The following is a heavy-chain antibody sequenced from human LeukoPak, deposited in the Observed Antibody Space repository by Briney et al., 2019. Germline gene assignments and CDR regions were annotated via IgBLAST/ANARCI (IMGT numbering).Heavy chain of an antibody. CDR3: ARVYDSGSQAYFYYMDV. CDR2: INHSGST. Sequence: SETLSLTCAVYGGSFSGYYWSWIRQPPGKGLEWIGEINHSGSTNYNPSLKSRVTISLDTSNNQFSLKLRSVTAADTAVYYCARVYDSGSQAYFYYMDVWGKGTTVTISS. V-gene: IGHV4-34*01. J-gene: IGHJ6*03. D-gene: IGHD3-10*01. CDR1: GGSFSGYY.